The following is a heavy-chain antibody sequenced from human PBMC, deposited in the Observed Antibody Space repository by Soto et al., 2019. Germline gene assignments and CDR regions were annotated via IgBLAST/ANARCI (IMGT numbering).Heavy chain of an antibody. CDR2: INHSGST. J-gene: IGHJ6*02. Sequence: SETLSLTCTVSGGSISSYYWSWIRQPPEKGLEWIGEINHSGSTNYNPSLKSRVTISVDTSKNQFSLKLSSVTAADTAVYYCARDLLLWFGTNYYYYGMDVWGQGTTVTVSS. CDR1: GGSISSYY. D-gene: IGHD3-10*01. CDR3: ARDLLLWFGTNYYYYGMDV. V-gene: IGHV4-34*01.